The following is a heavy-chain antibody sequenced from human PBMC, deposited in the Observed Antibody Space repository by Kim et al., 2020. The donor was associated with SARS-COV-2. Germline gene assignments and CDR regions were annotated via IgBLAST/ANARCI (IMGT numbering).Heavy chain of an antibody. V-gene: IGHV3-33*01. CDR3: ARALYYSTADAFDI. J-gene: IGHJ3*02. Sequence: YAESVKGRLTISRYNSKGTVYRQRNSLRAEDTAVYYCARALYYSTADAFDIWGQGTMVTVSS. D-gene: IGHD2-2*01.